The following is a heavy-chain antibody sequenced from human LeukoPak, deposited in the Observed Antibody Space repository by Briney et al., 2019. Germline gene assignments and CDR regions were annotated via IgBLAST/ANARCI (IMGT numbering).Heavy chain of an antibody. CDR3: ARHRGNIVGATYFDY. CDR1: XXXISSSSYY. CDR2: IYYSGST. V-gene: IGHV4-39*01. Sequence: SETLSLTCTXXXXXISSSSYYWGWIRQPPGKGLEWIGSIYYSGSTYYNPSLKSRVTISVDTSKNQFSLKLSSVTAADTAVYYCARHRGNIVGATYFDYWGQGTLVTVSS. J-gene: IGHJ4*02. D-gene: IGHD1-26*01.